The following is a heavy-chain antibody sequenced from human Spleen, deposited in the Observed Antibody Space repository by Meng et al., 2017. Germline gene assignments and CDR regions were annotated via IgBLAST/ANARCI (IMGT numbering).Heavy chain of an antibody. J-gene: IGHJ4*02. CDR1: GDSVSSNNAA. V-gene: IGHV6-1*01. CDR2: TYYRSKWYF. D-gene: IGHD3-10*01. CDR3: ARGSGFDY. Sequence: SETLSLTCAISGDSVSSNNAAWNWRRQSPSRGLEWLGRTYYRSKWYFDYAVSVRSRITINTDTSKNHFSLQLNSVTPEDTAVYYCARGSGFDYWGQGTLVTVSS.